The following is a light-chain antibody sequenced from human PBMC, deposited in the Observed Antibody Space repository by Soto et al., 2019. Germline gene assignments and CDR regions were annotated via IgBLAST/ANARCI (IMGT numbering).Light chain of an antibody. Sequence: QSVLTQPAPVSGSPGQSITISCTGTSRDVGAYDYVSWYLQYPDKAPQLLIYYVDHRPSGVSSRFSGSKSGNTASLTISGLQAEDEGDYYCCSYADGSIYFFGTGTKVTV. CDR2: YVD. CDR1: SRDVGAYDY. V-gene: IGLV2-14*03. J-gene: IGLJ1*01. CDR3: CSYADGSIYF.